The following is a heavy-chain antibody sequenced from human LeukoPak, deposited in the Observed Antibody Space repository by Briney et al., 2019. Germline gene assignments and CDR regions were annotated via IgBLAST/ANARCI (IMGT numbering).Heavy chain of an antibody. D-gene: IGHD3-10*01. CDR1: GGSISSGSYY. Sequence: SQTLSLTCTVSGGSISSGSYYWSWIRQPAGKGLEWFGRIYSSGSTNYNPSLESRVTISVNTTKNQFSLKLSSVTAADTAVYYCARSRVRGVLDYWGQGTLVTVSS. J-gene: IGHJ4*02. CDR2: IYSSGST. V-gene: IGHV4-61*02. CDR3: ARSRVRGVLDY.